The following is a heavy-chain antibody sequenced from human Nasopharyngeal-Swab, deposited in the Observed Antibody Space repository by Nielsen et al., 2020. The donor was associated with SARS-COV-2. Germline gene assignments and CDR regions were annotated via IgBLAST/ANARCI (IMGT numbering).Heavy chain of an antibody. CDR2: ISYDGSNK. V-gene: IGHV3-30-3*01. J-gene: IGHJ4*02. Sequence: GGSLRLSCAASGFTFSSYAMHWVRQAPGKGLEWAAVISYDGSNKYYADSVKGRFTISRDNSKNTLYLQMNSLRAEDTAVYYCARDSSIWAVAGTFFDYWGQGTLVTVSS. D-gene: IGHD6-19*01. CDR1: GFTFSSYA. CDR3: ARDSSIWAVAGTFFDY.